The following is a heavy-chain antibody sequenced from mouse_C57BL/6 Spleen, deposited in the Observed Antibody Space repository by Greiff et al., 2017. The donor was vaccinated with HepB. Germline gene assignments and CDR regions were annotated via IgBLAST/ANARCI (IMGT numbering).Heavy chain of an antibody. V-gene: IGHV5-17*01. CDR3: ARRLGPFAY. CDR2: ISSGSSTI. D-gene: IGHD4-1*01. J-gene: IGHJ3*01. CDR1: GFTFSDYG. Sequence: EVHLVESGGGLVKPGGSLKLSCAASGFTFSDYGMHWVRQAPEKGLEWVAYISSGSSTIYYADTVKGRFTISRDNAKNTLFLQMTSLRSEDTAMYYCARRLGPFAYWGQGTLVTVSA.